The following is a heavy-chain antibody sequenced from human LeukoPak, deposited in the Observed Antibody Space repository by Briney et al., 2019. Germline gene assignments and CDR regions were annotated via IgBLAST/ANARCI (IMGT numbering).Heavy chain of an antibody. CDR1: GGSISSSNW. Sequence: PSETLSLTCAVSGGSISSSNWWSWVRQPPGKGLEWIGEIYHSGSTNYNPSLKSRVTISADKSKNQFSLKLSSVTAADTAVYYCARGLLEWLFSFDYWGQGTLVTVSS. J-gene: IGHJ4*02. CDR2: IYHSGST. V-gene: IGHV4-4*02. CDR3: ARGLLEWLFSFDY. D-gene: IGHD3-3*01.